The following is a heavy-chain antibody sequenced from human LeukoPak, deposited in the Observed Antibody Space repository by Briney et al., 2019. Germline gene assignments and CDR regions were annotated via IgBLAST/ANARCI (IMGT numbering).Heavy chain of an antibody. CDR1: GGSISSSSYY. J-gene: IGHJ4*02. V-gene: IGHV4-39*01. D-gene: IGHD5-18*01. CDR2: IYYSGST. CDR3: ARIGHAYGYIDY. Sequence: SETLSLTCTVSGGSISSSSYYWGWIRQPPGKGQEWIGSIYYSGSTYYNPSLESRVTISVDTSKNQFSLKLSSVTAADTAVYYCARIGHAYGYIDYWGQGTLVTVSS.